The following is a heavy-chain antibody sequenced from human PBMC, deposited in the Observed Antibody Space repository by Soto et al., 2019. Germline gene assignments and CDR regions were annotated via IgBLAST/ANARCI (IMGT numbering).Heavy chain of an antibody. J-gene: IGHJ5*02. D-gene: IGHD3-3*01. CDR1: GYNFNTYG. V-gene: IGHV1-18*01. CDR2: ISAYDGKT. CDR3: ARDPHEYWTSYWFDP. Sequence: ASVKVSCKASGYNFNTYGINWVRQAPGQGLELMGWISAYDGKTTYAEKFQGRVTMTTDASTSTAYMELRSLRSDDTAVYYCARDPHEYWTSYWFDPWGQGTLVTVSS.